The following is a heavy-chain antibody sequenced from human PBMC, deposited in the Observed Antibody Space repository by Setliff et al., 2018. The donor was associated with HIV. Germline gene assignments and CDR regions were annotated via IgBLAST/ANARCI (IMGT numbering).Heavy chain of an antibody. CDR1: GGSISTSNYY. CDR2: VDYTGST. V-gene: IGHV4-39*07. CDR3: ARGGGYDRSGYYPFDY. Sequence: SETLSLTCTVSGGSISTSNYYWGWVRQPPGKGLEWVGNVDYTGSTYYNPSLKRRVTISVDTSKNQFSLRLNSVTAADTAVYYCARGGGYDRSGYYPFDYWGQGTPVTVSS. D-gene: IGHD3-22*01. J-gene: IGHJ4*02.